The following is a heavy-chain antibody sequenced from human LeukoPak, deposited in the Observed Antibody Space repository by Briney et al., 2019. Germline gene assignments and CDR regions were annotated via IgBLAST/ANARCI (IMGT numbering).Heavy chain of an antibody. Sequence: GGSLRLSCAASGFTFSSYSMNWVRQAPGKGLEWVSSISSSSSYIYYADSVKGRFTISRDNAKNSLYLQMNSLRAEDTAVYYCGRVSAAAPDAFDIWGQGTMVTVSP. CDR3: GRVSAAAPDAFDI. D-gene: IGHD2-2*01. V-gene: IGHV3-21*01. CDR1: GFTFSSYS. J-gene: IGHJ3*02. CDR2: ISSSSSYI.